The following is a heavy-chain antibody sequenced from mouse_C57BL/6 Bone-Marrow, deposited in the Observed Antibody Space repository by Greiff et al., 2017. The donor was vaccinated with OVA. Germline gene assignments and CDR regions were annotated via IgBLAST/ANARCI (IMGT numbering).Heavy chain of an antibody. V-gene: IGHV1-61*01. CDR2: IYPSDSET. Sequence: QVQLQQPGAELLGPGSSLKLSCKASGYTFPTYWMDWVKQRPGQGLEWIGNIYPSDSETHYNQKFKDKATLTVDKSSSTAYMQLSSLTSEDSAVYYCATDYWGQGTTLTVSS. CDR3: ATDY. J-gene: IGHJ2*01. CDR1: GYTFPTYW.